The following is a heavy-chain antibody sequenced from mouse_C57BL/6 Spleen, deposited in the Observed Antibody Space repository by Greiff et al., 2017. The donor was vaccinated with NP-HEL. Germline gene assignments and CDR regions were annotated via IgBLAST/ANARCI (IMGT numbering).Heavy chain of an antibody. J-gene: IGHJ3*01. V-gene: IGHV1-64*01. CDR1: GYTFTSYW. Sequence: QVHVQQPVAELVKPGASVQLSFKASGYTFTSYWMHWFQQRPGQGLEWIGMIHPNSGSTNYNEKFKSKATLTVDKSSSTAYMQRSSLTSEDSAVYYCASYDRGFAYWGQGTLVTVSA. D-gene: IGHD2-12*01. CDR2: IHPNSGST. CDR3: ASYDRGFAY.